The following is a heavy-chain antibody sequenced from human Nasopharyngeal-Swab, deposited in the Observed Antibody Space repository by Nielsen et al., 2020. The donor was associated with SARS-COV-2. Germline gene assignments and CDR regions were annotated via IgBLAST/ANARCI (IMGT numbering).Heavy chain of an antibody. V-gene: IGHV3-64*01. CDR2: ISSNGGST. J-gene: IGHJ4*02. Sequence: GESLKISCAASGFTFSSYAMHWVRQAPGKGLEYVSAISSNGGSTYYANSVKGRFTISRDNSKNTLYLQMGSLRAEDMAVYYCARENYYDSSGLDYWGQGTLVTVSS. CDR1: GFTFSSYA. D-gene: IGHD3-22*01. CDR3: ARENYYDSSGLDY.